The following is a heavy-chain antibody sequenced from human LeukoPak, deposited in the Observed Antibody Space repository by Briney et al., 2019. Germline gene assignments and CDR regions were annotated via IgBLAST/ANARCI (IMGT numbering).Heavy chain of an antibody. CDR2: ISGSGGST. D-gene: IGHD2-21*02. Sequence: GGSLRLSCAASGFTFSSYAMSWVRQAPGKGLEWVSAISGSGGSTYYADSVKGRFTISRDNSKNTLYLQMNSLRAEDTAVYYCANPEYPYCGGDCYSDNWFDPWGQGTLVTVSS. V-gene: IGHV3-23*01. CDR3: ANPEYPYCGGDCYSDNWFDP. J-gene: IGHJ5*02. CDR1: GFTFSSYA.